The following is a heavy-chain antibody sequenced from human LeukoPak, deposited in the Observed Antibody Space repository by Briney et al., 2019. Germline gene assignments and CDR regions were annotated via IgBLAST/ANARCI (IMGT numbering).Heavy chain of an antibody. V-gene: IGHV4-39*01. J-gene: IGHJ4*02. D-gene: IGHD4-11*01. CDR3: ARMTTVITRIY. CDR1: GGSISSHLYF. Sequence: SETLSLTCTVSGGSISSHLYFWGWIRQPPGKGMEWIGNIYYSGTTYYNPSLKSRITMSIDTSKNQFSLRVSSVTAADTAVYYCARMTTVITRIYWGQGTLVTVSS. CDR2: IYYSGTT.